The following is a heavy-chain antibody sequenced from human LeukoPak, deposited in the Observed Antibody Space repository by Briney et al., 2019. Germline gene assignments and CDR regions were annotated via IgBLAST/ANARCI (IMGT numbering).Heavy chain of an antibody. V-gene: IGHV4-59*01. D-gene: IGHD3-16*01. CDR2: IHYSGST. J-gene: IGHJ4*02. Sequence: PSETLSLTCTVSGGSISSYYWTWIRQPPGKGLEWIGYIHYSGSTNYKASLKSRVTISVDTSKNQFSLKMNSMTAADTAVYYCARGGGPPSYLDYWGQGTLVTVSS. CDR1: GGSISSYY. CDR3: ARGGGPPSYLDY.